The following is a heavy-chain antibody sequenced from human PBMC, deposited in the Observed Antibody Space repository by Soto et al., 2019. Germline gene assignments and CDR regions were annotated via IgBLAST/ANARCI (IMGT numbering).Heavy chain of an antibody. CDR3: ARDLWGYCGTDCYPLDV. J-gene: IGHJ6*02. Sequence: SVTLSLTCTVAGGYISSYDWSWIRQHPGKGLEWIGYIYYSGSTNYNPSFKSRVTISVDTSKNQFSLKLNSVTAADTAVYYCARDLWGYCGTDCYPLDVWGQGTTVTVSS. V-gene: IGHV4-59*01. D-gene: IGHD2-21*02. CDR1: GGYISSYD. CDR2: IYYSGST.